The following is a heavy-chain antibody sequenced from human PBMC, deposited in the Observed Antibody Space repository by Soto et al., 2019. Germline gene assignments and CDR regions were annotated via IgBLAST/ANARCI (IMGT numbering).Heavy chain of an antibody. J-gene: IGHJ6*02. CDR1: GGSINTYY. D-gene: IGHD3-10*01. CDR2: ISYSGST. Sequence: SETLSLTCTVSGGSINTYYWSWIRQSPGKGLEWIGYISYSGSTSYNPSLKSRLTISLNTSKNQFSLKLSSVTAADTAVYYCARGTRATQYYYYFYGMDVWGRGTTVTVSS. CDR3: ARGTRATQYYYYFYGMDV. V-gene: IGHV4-59*01.